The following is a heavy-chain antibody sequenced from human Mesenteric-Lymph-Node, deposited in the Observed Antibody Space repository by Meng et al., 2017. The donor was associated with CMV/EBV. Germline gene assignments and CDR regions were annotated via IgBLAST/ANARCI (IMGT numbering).Heavy chain of an antibody. V-gene: IGHV4-31*02. J-gene: IGHJ4*02. Sequence: VSGGSISSGGYCWSWIRKHPGKGLEWIGYIYYSGSTYYNPSLKSRVTISVDTSKNQFSLKLSSVTAADTAVYYCARATYGSGSYSDYWGQGTLVTVSS. D-gene: IGHD3-10*01. CDR3: ARATYGSGSYSDY. CDR1: GGSISSGGYC. CDR2: IYYSGST.